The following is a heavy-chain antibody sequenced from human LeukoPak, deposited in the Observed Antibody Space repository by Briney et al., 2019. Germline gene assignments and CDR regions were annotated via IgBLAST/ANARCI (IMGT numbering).Heavy chain of an antibody. CDR1: GGTFSSYA. D-gene: IGHD5-18*01. CDR2: IIPILGIA. CDR3: ARSQTVLSGYRLESYYYYMDV. V-gene: IGHV1-69*04. Sequence: SVKVSCKASGGTFSSYAISWVRQAPGQGLEWMGRIIPILGIANYAQKFQGRVTITADESTSTAYMELSSLRSEDTAVYYCARSQTVLSGYRLESYYYYMDVWGKGTTVTVSS. J-gene: IGHJ6*03.